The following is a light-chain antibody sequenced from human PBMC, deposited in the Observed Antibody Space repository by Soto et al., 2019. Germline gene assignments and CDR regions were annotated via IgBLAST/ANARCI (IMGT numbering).Light chain of an antibody. Sequence: DFVMTQSPDSLAVSLGERATINCKSSQTLLYSSNSKSYLAWYQQKPGQSPKLLIHWASTRESGVPDRFSGSGSGTDFTLTIDSLQAEDVAVYYCQQYYNTPWTFGQGTKVDSK. CDR3: QQYYNTPWT. J-gene: IGKJ1*01. V-gene: IGKV4-1*01. CDR1: QTLLYSSNSKSY. CDR2: WAS.